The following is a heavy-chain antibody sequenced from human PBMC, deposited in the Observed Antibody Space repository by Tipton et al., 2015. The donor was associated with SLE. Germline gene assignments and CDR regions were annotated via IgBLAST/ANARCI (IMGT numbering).Heavy chain of an antibody. CDR3: AGEGDSSANFYYYGVNV. CDR2: INHSGST. D-gene: IGHD2-21*01. Sequence: TLSLTCAVYDGSFSDYYWSWIRQPPGRGLEWIGEINHSGSTNHNPSLKSRVTISVDTSKNQFSLKLSSVTAADTAVYYCAGEGDSSANFYYYGVNVWGQGTTVTVSS. J-gene: IGHJ6*02. V-gene: IGHV4-34*01. CDR1: DGSFSDYY.